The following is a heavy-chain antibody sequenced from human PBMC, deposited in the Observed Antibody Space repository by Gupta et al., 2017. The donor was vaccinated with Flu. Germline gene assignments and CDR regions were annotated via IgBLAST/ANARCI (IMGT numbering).Heavy chain of an antibody. D-gene: IGHD6-13*01. J-gene: IGHJ4*02. Sequence: SYAMNWVRQAPGKGLEWVSGISGSGRSTYYADSVKGRFTISRDNSKNTVYLQMNSLRAEDTAVYYCAKELDYSSSWTYFDYWGQGTLVTVSS. V-gene: IGHV3-23*01. CDR2: ISGSGRST. CDR1: SYA. CDR3: AKELDYSSSWTYFDY.